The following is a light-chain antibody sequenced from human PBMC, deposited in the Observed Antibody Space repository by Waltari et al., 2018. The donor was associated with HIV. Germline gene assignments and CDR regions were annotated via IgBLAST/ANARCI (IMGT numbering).Light chain of an antibody. Sequence: QSALTQPRSVSGSPGQSVTLSCTGTSSDVGGYSFVSWYQQHPNKAPKLMIYDVTKRPSGVPDRFSGSKSGNTASLTISGLQAEDEADYYCCSYAGDLWVFGGGTK. V-gene: IGLV2-11*01. J-gene: IGLJ3*02. CDR1: SSDVGGYSF. CDR3: CSYAGDLWV. CDR2: DVT.